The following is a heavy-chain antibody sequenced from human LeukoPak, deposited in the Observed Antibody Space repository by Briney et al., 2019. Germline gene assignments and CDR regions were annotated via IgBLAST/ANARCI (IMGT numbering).Heavy chain of an antibody. J-gene: IGHJ4*02. V-gene: IGHV4-59*01. CDR1: SGSISIYY. D-gene: IGHD1-26*01. CDR3: TRDRELGF. CDR2: IFHSGST. Sequence: PSETLSLTCTVSSGSISIYYWNWIRQPPGKGLEWIGSIFHSGSTTYNPSLKSRVTISSDTSKNQFSLSLSSVTAADTAVYYCTRDRELGFWGQGILVTVSS.